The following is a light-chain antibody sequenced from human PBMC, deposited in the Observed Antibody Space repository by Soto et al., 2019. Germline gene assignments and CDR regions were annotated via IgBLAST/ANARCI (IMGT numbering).Light chain of an antibody. CDR1: QYISTW. Sequence: DIQMTQSPSTLSASLGDRVTITCRASQYISTWLAWYQQKPGRAPNLLSYKASSLESGVPSRFRGSGSETEFTLTISSLQPDDFESYYCQQYNSYPWTFGQGTKVDIK. V-gene: IGKV1-5*03. CDR3: QQYNSYPWT. J-gene: IGKJ1*01. CDR2: KAS.